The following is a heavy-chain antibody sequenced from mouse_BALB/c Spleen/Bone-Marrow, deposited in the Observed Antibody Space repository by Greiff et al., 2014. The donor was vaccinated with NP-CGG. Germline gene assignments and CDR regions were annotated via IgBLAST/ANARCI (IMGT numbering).Heavy chain of an antibody. V-gene: IGHV3-5*02. CDR3: ARDRYGYAMDY. Sequence: EVQGVESGPGLVKPSQTVSLTCTVTDISITTGNYRWSWIRQFPGNELEWIGYMYYSGTITYNPSLTSRTTITRDTSKNQVFLEMNSLTAEDTATYFCARDRYGYAMDYWGQGTSVTVSS. CDR2: MYYSGTI. CDR1: DISITTGNYR. J-gene: IGHJ4*01. D-gene: IGHD2-14*01.